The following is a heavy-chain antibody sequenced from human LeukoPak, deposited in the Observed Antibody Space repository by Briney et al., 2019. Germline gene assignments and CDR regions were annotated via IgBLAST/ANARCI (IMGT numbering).Heavy chain of an antibody. D-gene: IGHD3-16*01. CDR3: ARNQQLGGHSYYYYGMDV. CDR2: IYGGGSI. V-gene: IGHV3-53*01. CDR1: GFTVSSNY. Sequence: GGSLRLSCAASGFTVSSNYMNWVRQAPGKGLEWVSVIYGGGSIYYADSVKGRFTISRDNSKNTLYLQMNSLRADDTAIYYCARNQQLGGHSYYYYGMDVWGQGTTVTVSS. J-gene: IGHJ6*02.